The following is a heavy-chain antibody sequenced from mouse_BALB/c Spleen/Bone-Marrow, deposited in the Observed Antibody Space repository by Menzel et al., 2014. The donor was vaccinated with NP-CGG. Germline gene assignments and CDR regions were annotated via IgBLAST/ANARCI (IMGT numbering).Heavy chain of an antibody. V-gene: IGHV1S56*01. CDR1: GYTFTSYY. CDR3: ARQGSSGFYAMDY. CDR2: IYPGNVNT. D-gene: IGHD3-1*01. Sequence: VQGVESGPELVKPGASVRISCKASGYTFTSYYIHWVKQRPGQGLEWIGWIYPGNVNTKYNEKFKGKATLTADKSSSTAYMQLSSLTSEDSAVYFCARQGSSGFYAMDYWGQGTSVAVSS. J-gene: IGHJ4*01.